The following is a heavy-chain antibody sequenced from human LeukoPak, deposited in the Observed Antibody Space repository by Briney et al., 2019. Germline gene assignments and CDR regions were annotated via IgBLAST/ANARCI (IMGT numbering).Heavy chain of an antibody. J-gene: IGHJ4*02. CDR3: AREGRVSGYDFDC. D-gene: IGHD5-12*01. CDR1: GFTFSSYW. Sequence: PGGSLRLSCAASGFTFSSYWMRWVRQAPGKGLVWVSRINSDGSSITYADSVKGRFTISRDNAKNTLYLQMNSLRVEDTAVYYCAREGRVSGYDFDCWGQGTVVTVSS. CDR2: INSDGSSI. V-gene: IGHV3-74*03.